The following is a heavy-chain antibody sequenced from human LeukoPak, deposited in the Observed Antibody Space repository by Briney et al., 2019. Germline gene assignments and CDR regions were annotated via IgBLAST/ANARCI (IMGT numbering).Heavy chain of an antibody. J-gene: IGHJ4*02. Sequence: GESLRLSCAVSGFNFMWMSWVRLAPGKGLEWVSAISGSGGSTYYADSVKGRFTISRDNSKNTLYLQMNSLRAEDTAVYYCAKDLSGSFDYWGQGTLVTVSS. V-gene: IGHV3-23*01. D-gene: IGHD1-26*01. CDR3: AKDLSGSFDY. CDR1: GFNFMW. CDR2: ISGSGGST.